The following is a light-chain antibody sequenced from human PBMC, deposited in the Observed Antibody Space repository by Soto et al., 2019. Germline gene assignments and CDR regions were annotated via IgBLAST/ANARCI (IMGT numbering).Light chain of an antibody. CDR2: DAS. J-gene: IGKJ5*01. CDR1: QSVSSY. Sequence: EIACTQSPSTLFLSRSERSSLSLVASQSVSSYFTSYQQKPGQAPRLLIYDASNRATGIPARFSGSGSGTDLTLTISSLEPEDFAVYYCPQRSNWPPTSGQGTRLEI. V-gene: IGKV3-11*01. CDR3: PQRSNWPPT.